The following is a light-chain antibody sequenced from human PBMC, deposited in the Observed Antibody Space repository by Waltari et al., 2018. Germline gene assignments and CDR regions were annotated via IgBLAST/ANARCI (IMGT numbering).Light chain of an antibody. J-gene: IGLJ3*02. Sequence: SYELTQPSSVSVSPGPTAKLSCPGDLLSKKFARWFQQKPGQAPVQLIYKDTERPSGISARFSGSTSGGTATLTISGADIEDEADYYCFSATDNNLGVFGGGTKLTVL. CDR3: FSATDNNLGV. CDR1: LLSKKF. V-gene: IGLV3-27*01. CDR2: KDT.